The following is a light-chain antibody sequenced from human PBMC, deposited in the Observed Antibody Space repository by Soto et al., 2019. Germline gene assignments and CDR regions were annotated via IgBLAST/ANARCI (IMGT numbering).Light chain of an antibody. Sequence: QSVLTQSASVSGSPGQSITISCTGTSSDVGGYKYVSWYQHHPGKAPKLIIYEVSNRPSGISNRFSGSKSGNTASLTISGLQAEDETDYYCSSYTSSFTWVFGGGTKLTVL. CDR2: EVS. CDR3: SSYTSSFTWV. CDR1: SSDVGGYKY. J-gene: IGLJ3*02. V-gene: IGLV2-14*01.